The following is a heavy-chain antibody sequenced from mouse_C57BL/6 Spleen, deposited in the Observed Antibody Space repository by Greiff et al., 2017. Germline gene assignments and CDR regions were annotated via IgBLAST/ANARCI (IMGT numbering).Heavy chain of an antibody. D-gene: IGHD1-1*01. V-gene: IGHV1-50*01. J-gene: IGHJ4*01. CDR3: ARRGSLRRAAMDY. CDR2: IDPSDSYT. CDR1: GYTFTSYW. Sequence: QVQLQQPGAELVKPGASVKLSCKASGYTFTSYWMQWVKQRPGQGLEWIGEIDPSDSYTNYTQKFKGKATLTVDTSASTAYMQLSSLTSEDSAVYYCARRGSLRRAAMDYWGQGTSVTVSS.